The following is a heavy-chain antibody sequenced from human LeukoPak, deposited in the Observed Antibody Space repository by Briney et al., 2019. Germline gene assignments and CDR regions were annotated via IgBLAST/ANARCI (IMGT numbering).Heavy chain of an antibody. CDR1: RFTFSSYS. Sequence: GGSLRLSCAASRFTFSSYSMNWVRQAPGKGLEWVSSISSSSSYIYYADSVKGRFTISRDNAKNSLYLQMNSLRAEDTAVYYCAREGPSTVTEYNWFDPWGQGTLVTVSS. CDR2: ISSSSSYI. CDR3: AREGPSTVTEYNWFDP. V-gene: IGHV3-21*01. D-gene: IGHD4-17*01. J-gene: IGHJ5*02.